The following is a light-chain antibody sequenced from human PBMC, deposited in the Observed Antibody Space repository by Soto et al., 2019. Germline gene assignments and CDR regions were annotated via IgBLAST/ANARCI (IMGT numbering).Light chain of an antibody. CDR1: QGIYSY. CDR3: QQLNTYPFT. V-gene: IGKV1-9*01. Sequence: IQLTQSPSSLSASVGDSVTITCRASQGIYSYLAWYQQNPGKAPKLLIYGASTLQGGVPARFSGSGSGTDFTLSISRLQPEDFATYYCQQLNTYPFTFGGGTKVELK. J-gene: IGKJ4*01. CDR2: GAS.